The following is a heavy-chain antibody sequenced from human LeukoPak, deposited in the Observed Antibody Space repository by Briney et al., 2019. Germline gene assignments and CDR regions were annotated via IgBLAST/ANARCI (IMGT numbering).Heavy chain of an antibody. Sequence: GGSPILSCAASGFTFSSYAMSWVRQAPGKGLEWVSAISGSGGSTYYADSVKGRFTISRDNSKNTLYLQMNSLRAEDTAVYYCASGGYHATYFDYWGQGTLVTVSS. CDR2: ISGSGGST. D-gene: IGHD3-10*01. J-gene: IGHJ4*02. CDR1: GFTFSSYA. CDR3: ASGGYHATYFDY. V-gene: IGHV3-23*01.